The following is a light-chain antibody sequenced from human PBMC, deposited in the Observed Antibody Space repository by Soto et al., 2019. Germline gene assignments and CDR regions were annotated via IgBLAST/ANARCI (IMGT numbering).Light chain of an antibody. CDR2: GAS. Sequence: ETVMTQSPATLSLSPGERATFSRRASQSVSSSLAWYQQRPGQAPRLLIFGASTRATGIPARFSGSGSGTEFTLTISSLQSEDFAVYYCQQYNNWPRTFGQGTKVEIK. CDR1: QSVSSS. J-gene: IGKJ1*01. CDR3: QQYNNWPRT. V-gene: IGKV3-15*01.